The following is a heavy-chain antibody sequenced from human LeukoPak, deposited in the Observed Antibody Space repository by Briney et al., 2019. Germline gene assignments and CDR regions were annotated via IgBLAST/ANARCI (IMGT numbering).Heavy chain of an antibody. D-gene: IGHD4-17*01. CDR1: GFTFDDYA. J-gene: IGHJ4*02. CDR2: ISWNSGSI. CDR3: ARESGSVTSEVDFDY. Sequence: GGSLRLSCAASGFTFDDYAMHWVRQAPGKGLEWVSGISWNSGSIGYADSVKGRFTISRDNAKDSLYLQMSSLRAGDTAVYYCARESGSVTSEVDFDYWGQGALVTVSS. V-gene: IGHV3-9*01.